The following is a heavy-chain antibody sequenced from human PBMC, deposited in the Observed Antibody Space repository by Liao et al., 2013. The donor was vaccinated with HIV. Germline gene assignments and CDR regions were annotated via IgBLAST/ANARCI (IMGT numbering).Heavy chain of an antibody. CDR3: ARSGHGDAIAS. V-gene: IGHV4-30-2*01. D-gene: IGHD1-26*01. J-gene: IGHJ5*02. CDR1: GGSITPDGHS. Sequence: QLRLQESGSGLLKPSQTLSLTCAVSGGSITPDGHSWSWIRQPPGKGLEWIGHIYHSGRAYYTPSLRSRVTISIGRAKDQFSLRLTSLTAADTAVYFCARSGHGDAIASWGREPWVIVSS. CDR2: IYHSGRA.